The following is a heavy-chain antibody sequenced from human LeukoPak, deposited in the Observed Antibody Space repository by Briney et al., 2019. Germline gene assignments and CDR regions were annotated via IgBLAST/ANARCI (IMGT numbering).Heavy chain of an antibody. J-gene: IGHJ4*02. CDR2: INPNSGGT. D-gene: IGHD3-16*02. CDR3: ARAVASAYVWGSYRPFDY. CDR1: GYTFTGYY. Sequence: GASVKVSCKASGYTFTGYYMHWVRQAPGQGLEWMGWINPNSGGTNYAQKFQGRVTMTRDTSISTAYMELSRLRSDDTAVYYCARAVASAYVWGSYRPFDYWGQGTLVTVSS. V-gene: IGHV1-2*02.